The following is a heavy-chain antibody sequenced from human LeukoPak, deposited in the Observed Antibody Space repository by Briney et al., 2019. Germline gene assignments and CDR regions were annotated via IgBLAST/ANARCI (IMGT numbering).Heavy chain of an antibody. V-gene: IGHV4-4*07. D-gene: IGHD2-15*01. CDR1: GGSISSYY. CDR3: ARGVRYCSGGSCYSGYYYYMDV. CDR2: IYTSGST. J-gene: IGHJ6*03. Sequence: PSETLSLTCTVSGGSISSYYWTWIRQPAGKGLEWIGRIYTSGSTNYNPPLKSRVTISVDTSKNQFSLKLSSVTAADTAVYYCARGVRYCSGGSCYSGYYYYMDVWGKGTTVTVSS.